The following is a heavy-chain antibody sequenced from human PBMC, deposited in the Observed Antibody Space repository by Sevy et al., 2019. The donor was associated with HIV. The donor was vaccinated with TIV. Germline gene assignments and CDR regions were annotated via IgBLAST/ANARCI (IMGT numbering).Heavy chain of an antibody. J-gene: IGHJ4*02. Sequence: GGSLRLSCAASGFTFSDYYMSWIRQAPGKGLEWVSYISSSGSTIYYADSVKGRITISRDNAKNSLYLQMNSLRDEDTAVYYCARDLRYYDFWSGYPDYWGQGTLVTVSS. CDR1: GFTFSDYY. CDR3: ARDLRYYDFWSGYPDY. D-gene: IGHD3-3*01. CDR2: ISSSGSTI. V-gene: IGHV3-11*01.